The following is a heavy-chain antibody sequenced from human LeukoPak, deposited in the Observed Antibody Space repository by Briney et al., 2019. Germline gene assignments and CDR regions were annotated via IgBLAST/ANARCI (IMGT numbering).Heavy chain of an antibody. V-gene: IGHV3-66*01. Sequence: GGSLRLACAASGFTVSSNYMSWVRQAPGKGLEWVSVIYSGGSTYYADSVKGRFTVSRDNSKNTLYLQMNSLRAEDTAVYYCARAPFTYDSSGDSFDIWGQGTMVTVSA. D-gene: IGHD3-22*01. CDR1: GFTVSSNY. CDR2: IYSGGST. J-gene: IGHJ3*02. CDR3: ARAPFTYDSSGDSFDI.